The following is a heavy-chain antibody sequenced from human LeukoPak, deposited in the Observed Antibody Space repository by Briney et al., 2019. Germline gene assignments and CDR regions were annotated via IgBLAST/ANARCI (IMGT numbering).Heavy chain of an antibody. Sequence: GGSLRLSCVGSGFTFSSYAMSWVRQTPGKGLEWVSVISGTGGTTYYADSVKGRFTISRDNSKNTLYLQMNSLRAEDKAVYYCVKSPLNLGYCSGGSCHYFDYWGQGTLVTVSS. D-gene: IGHD2-15*01. CDR2: ISGTGGTT. V-gene: IGHV3-23*01. CDR1: GFTFSSYA. J-gene: IGHJ4*02. CDR3: VKSPLNLGYCSGGSCHYFDY.